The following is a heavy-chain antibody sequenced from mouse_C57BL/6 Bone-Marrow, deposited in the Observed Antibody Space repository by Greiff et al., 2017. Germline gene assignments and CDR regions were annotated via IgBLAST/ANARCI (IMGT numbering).Heavy chain of an antibody. CDR2: INSDGGST. J-gene: IGHJ4*01. Sequence: EVKLMESGGGLVQPGESLKLSCESNEYEFPSHDMSWVRKTPEKRLELVAAINSDGGSTYYPDTMERRFIISRDNTKKTLYLQMSSLRSEDTALYYCARLSTMVTASWDYWGQGTSVTVSS. CDR3: ARLSTMVTASWDY. CDR1: EYEFPSHD. D-gene: IGHD2-1*01. V-gene: IGHV5-2*01.